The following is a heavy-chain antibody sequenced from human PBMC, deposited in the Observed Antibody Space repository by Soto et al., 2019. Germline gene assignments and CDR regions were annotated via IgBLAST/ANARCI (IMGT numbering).Heavy chain of an antibody. CDR1: GFTFGDYA. J-gene: IGHJ6*03. D-gene: IGHD6-19*01. CDR2: ISWNSGTI. Sequence: GGSLRLSCAASGFTFGDYAMHWVRQAPGKGLEWVSGISWNSGTIGYADSVKGRFTVSRDNAENSLFLEMNSLRAEDTALYYCAKDMQWGGIYHYFMDAWGQGTSVTVSS. V-gene: IGHV3-9*01. CDR3: AKDMQWGGIYHYFMDA.